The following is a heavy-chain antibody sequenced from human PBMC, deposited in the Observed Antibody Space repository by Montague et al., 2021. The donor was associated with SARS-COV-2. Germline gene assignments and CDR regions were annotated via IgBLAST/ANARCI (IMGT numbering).Heavy chain of an antibody. CDR3: ARLGDGVVPSPILGLGPYCYYHYMDV. V-gene: IGHV4-34*01. J-gene: IGHJ6*03. D-gene: IGHD2-2*01. CDR2: VHHSGVT. CDR1: GGSFSGYY. Sequence: SETLSLTCAVHGGSFSGYYWNWIRQPPGKGMEWIGEVHHSGVTNYNASLKSRVAISVDTSKNQFPLKLSSVTAPDTAVYYCARLGDGVVPSPILGLGPYCYYHYMDVWGKGTTVTVSS.